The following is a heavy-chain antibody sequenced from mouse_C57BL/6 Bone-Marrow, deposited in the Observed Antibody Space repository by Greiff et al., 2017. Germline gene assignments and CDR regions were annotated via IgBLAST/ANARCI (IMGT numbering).Heavy chain of an antibody. J-gene: IGHJ3*01. Sequence: QVHVKQSGAELARPGASVKLSCKASGYTFTSYGISWVKQRTGQGLEWIGEIYPRSGNTYYNEKFKGKATLTADKSSSTAYMELRSLTSEDSAVYFCARWDSSWRAYWGQGTLVTVSA. CDR1: GYTFTSYG. CDR3: ARWDSSWRAY. CDR2: IYPRSGNT. V-gene: IGHV1-81*01. D-gene: IGHD4-1*01.